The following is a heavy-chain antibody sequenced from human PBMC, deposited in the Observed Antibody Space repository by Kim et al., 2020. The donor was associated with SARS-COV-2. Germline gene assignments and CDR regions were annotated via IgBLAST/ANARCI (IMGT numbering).Heavy chain of an antibody. V-gene: IGHV1-46*01. Sequence: ASVKVSCKASGYTFTSYYMHWVRQAPGQGLEWMGIINPSGGSTSYAQKFQGRVTMTRDTSTSTVYMELSSLRSEDTAVYYCARARSGGDRYYYDSSEEEVGSYYGMDVWGQGTTVTVSS. CDR2: INPSGGST. CDR1: GYTFTSYY. CDR3: ARARSGGDRYYYDSSEEEVGSYYGMDV. D-gene: IGHD3-22*01. J-gene: IGHJ6*02.